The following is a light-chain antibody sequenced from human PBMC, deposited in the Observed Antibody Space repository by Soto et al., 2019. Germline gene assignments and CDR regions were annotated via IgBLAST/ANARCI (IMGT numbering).Light chain of an antibody. V-gene: IGLV3-25*03. CDR2: KDS. Sequence: SYELTQTPSVSVSPGQTARITCSGDALPKLYAYWYQQRPGQAPVLVIYKDSQRPSGIPERFSASTSGTTVTLTITAVQAEDEADYYCQSADSSGTYPVVFGGGTKLTVL. CDR1: ALPKLY. J-gene: IGLJ2*01. CDR3: QSADSSGTYPVV.